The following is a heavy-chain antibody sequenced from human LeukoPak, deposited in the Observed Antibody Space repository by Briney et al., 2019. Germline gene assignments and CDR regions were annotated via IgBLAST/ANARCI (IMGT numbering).Heavy chain of an antibody. CDR1: GFGFIHYA. J-gene: IGHJ4*02. V-gene: IGHV3-30-3*01. D-gene: IGHD4-11*01. CDR3: VRGAFQQLLTSNSDC. Sequence: GGSLRLSCAASGFGFIHYAMHWVRQAPGKGPEWVAVMSYDGNNEYYAESVKGRFTISRDNSKNTLYLQMNSLRPEDTAVYYCVRGAFQQLLTSNSDCCGQGTLVTVSS. CDR2: MSYDGNNE.